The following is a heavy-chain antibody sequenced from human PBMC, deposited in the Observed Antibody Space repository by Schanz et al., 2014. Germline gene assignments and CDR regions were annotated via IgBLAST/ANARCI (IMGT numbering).Heavy chain of an antibody. CDR1: GGSISTSNHY. Sequence: QLQLQESGPGLVKPLETLSLTCTVSGGSISTSNHYWGWIRQPPGKGLEWIGSIYYSGNTYYNPPLRSRATIPVDTSKNQFPLRLSWGTAADTAVYYCARQNLGYCSSTDCKNWFDPWGQGTLVTVSS. CDR2: IYYSGNT. D-gene: IGHD2-2*01. J-gene: IGHJ5*02. V-gene: IGHV4-39*01. CDR3: ARQNLGYCSSTDCKNWFDP.